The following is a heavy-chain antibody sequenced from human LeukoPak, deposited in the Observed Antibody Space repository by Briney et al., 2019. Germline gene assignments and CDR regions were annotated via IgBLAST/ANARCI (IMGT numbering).Heavy chain of an antibody. V-gene: IGHV3-23*01. D-gene: IGHD4-11*01. Sequence: PGGSLRLSCVASGFSFRSYDVTWVRQAPGKGLEWVSVVSGSGDNTNYADSVKGRFTISRDNSKNTLFLQMNSLRTEDTAVYFCARWGNDYSQFDSWGQGTLVTVS. CDR1: GFSFRSYD. J-gene: IGHJ4*02. CDR2: VSGSGDNT. CDR3: ARWGNDYSQFDS.